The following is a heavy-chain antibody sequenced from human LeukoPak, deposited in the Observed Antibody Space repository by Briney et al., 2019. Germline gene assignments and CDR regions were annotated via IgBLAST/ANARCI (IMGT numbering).Heavy chain of an antibody. D-gene: IGHD6-13*01. Sequence: GASVKVSCKASVNTLTDYYIHWVQQAPGKGLEWMGRVDPEDGETRYAEKFQGRVTMTADTSTDTAYMELSSLRSEDTAVYYCATDKAASEAFDYLGQGTLVTVSS. CDR3: ATDKAASEAFDY. J-gene: IGHJ4*02. CDR1: VNTLTDYY. CDR2: VDPEDGET. V-gene: IGHV1-69-2*01.